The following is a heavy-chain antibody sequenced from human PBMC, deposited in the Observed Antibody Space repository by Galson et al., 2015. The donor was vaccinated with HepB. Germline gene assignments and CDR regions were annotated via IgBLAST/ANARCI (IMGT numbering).Heavy chain of an antibody. CDR3: ARAIDLVDWFDP. Sequence: SVKVSCKASGGTFSTYVISWVRQAPGQGLEWMGGITPVSGTRNYAQKFQGRVTITADKSTNTAYMELSSLTSEDTAVYYCARAIDLVDWFDPWGQGTQVTVSS. V-gene: IGHV1-69*06. CDR2: ITPVSGTR. CDR1: GGTFSTYV. J-gene: IGHJ5*02.